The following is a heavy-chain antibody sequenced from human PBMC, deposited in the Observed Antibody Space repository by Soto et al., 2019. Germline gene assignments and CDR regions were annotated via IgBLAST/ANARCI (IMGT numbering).Heavy chain of an antibody. Sequence: GGSLRLSCAASGFTFSSYAMSWVRQAPGKGLEWVSAISGSGGSTYYADSVKGRLTISRDNSKNTLYLQMKSLRAEDTAVYYCATVKGDCSSTSCYTGYGMDVWGQGTTVTVSS. CDR2: ISGSGGST. J-gene: IGHJ6*02. CDR3: ATVKGDCSSTSCYTGYGMDV. D-gene: IGHD2-2*02. CDR1: GFTFSSYA. V-gene: IGHV3-23*01.